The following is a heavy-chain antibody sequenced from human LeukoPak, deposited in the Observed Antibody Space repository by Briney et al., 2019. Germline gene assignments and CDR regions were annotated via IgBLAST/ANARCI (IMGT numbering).Heavy chain of an antibody. CDR2: VSGSSSTV. CDR3: VRQFAS. CDR1: GFTFSDHI. Sequence: PGGSLRLSCAASGFTFSDHIMNWVRQLPGKRLEWVAYVSGSSSTVYYADSVKGRFTISRDNGKSSLYLQMNSLRVEDTALYYCVRQFASWGQGTLVTVSS. V-gene: IGHV3-48*01. J-gene: IGHJ4*02.